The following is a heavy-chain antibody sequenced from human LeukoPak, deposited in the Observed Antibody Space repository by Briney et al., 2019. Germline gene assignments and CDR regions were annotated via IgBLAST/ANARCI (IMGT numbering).Heavy chain of an antibody. CDR3: ARSTLYSGSYAYWFDP. D-gene: IGHD1-26*01. Sequence: GASVKVSCKASGGTFSSYAISWVRQAPGQGLEWMGGIIPIFGTANYAQKFQGRVTITADESTSTAYMELSSLRSEDTAVYYCARSTLYSGSYAYWFDPWGQGTLVTVSS. V-gene: IGHV1-69*13. CDR2: IIPIFGTA. CDR1: GGTFSSYA. J-gene: IGHJ5*02.